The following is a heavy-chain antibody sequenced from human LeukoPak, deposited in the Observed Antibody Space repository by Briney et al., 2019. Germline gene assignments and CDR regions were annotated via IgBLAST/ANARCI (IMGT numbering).Heavy chain of an antibody. CDR3: ARGRSSSWSGDFQH. V-gene: IGHV1-8*03. D-gene: IGHD6-13*01. CDR1: GYTFTSYD. CDR2: MNPNSGNT. Sequence: ASVTVSCKASGYTFTSYDINWVRQAPGQGLEWMGWMNPNSGNTGYAQKFQGRVTITRNTSISTAYMELSSLRSDDTAVYYCARGRSSSWSGDFQHWGQGTLVTVSS. J-gene: IGHJ1*01.